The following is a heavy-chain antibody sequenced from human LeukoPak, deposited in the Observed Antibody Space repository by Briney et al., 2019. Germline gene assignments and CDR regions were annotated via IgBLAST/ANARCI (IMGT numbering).Heavy chain of an antibody. CDR3: ARAFIAAAGIDY. J-gene: IGHJ4*02. V-gene: IGHV3-74*01. Sequence: PGGSLRLSCAASGFTFSSYWMHWVRQAPGKGLVWVSRINSDGSSTSYADSVKGRFTIPRDNAKNSLYLQMNSLRAEDTAVYYCARAFIAAAGIDYWGQGTLVTVSS. CDR1: GFTFSSYW. D-gene: IGHD6-13*01. CDR2: INSDGSST.